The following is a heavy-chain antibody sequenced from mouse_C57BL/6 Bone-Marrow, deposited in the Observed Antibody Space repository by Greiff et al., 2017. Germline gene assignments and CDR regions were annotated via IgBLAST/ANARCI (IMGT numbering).Heavy chain of an antibody. CDR1: GFTFSSSG. V-gene: IGHV5-6*02. Sequence: EVKLVESGGDLVKPGGSLKLSCAASGFTFSSSGMSCVRQTPDKRLEWVATISSGGSFTYYPDSVKGRFTISRDNAKNTLYLQMSSLKSEDTAMYYCARRNRGYYFDYWGQGTTLTVSA. CDR3: ARRNRGYYFDY. J-gene: IGHJ2*01. CDR2: ISSGGSFT.